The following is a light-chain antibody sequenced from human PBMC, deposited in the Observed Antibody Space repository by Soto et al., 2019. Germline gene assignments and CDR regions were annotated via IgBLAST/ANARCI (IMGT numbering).Light chain of an antibody. CDR3: HQSYSPPFT. J-gene: IGKJ3*01. V-gene: IGKV1-39*01. CDR1: QSISNH. CDR2: AAS. Sequence: DIQMTQSPSSLSASVGDRVTISCRASQSISNHLNWYQHKPGKAPKVLLYAASSLKGGVPSRFSGGGSGTAVTLTINSLQPEDRATYYYHQSYSPPFTFGHGTNVYIK.